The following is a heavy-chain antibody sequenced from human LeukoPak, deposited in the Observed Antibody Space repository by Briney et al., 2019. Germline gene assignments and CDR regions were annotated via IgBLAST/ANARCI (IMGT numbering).Heavy chain of an antibody. CDR2: ISNSGGST. V-gene: IGHV3-64*01. CDR1: GFNFSTFG. Sequence: PGGSLRLSCTASGFNFSTFGMHWVRQAPGKGLEYVSAISNSGGSTYYANSVKGRFTISRDNSKNILFLQVAGLRAEDMAVYYCAAESRIAYYTYWGQGTLVTVSS. D-gene: IGHD3-22*01. J-gene: IGHJ4*02. CDR3: AAESRIAYYTY.